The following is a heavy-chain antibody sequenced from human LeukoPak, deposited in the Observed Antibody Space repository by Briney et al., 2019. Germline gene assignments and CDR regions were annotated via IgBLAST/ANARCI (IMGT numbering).Heavy chain of an antibody. Sequence: ASVKVSCKASGYSFTGQDMHWVRQAPGQGLEWMGWINPNTGGTNYARKFQGRVTMTRDTTISAAFMELSRLTSDDTAVYYCASYPRYSSSPPFDYWGQGTLVTVSP. CDR3: ASYPRYSSSPPFDY. D-gene: IGHD6-6*01. V-gene: IGHV1-2*02. J-gene: IGHJ4*02. CDR1: GYSFTGQD. CDR2: INPNTGGT.